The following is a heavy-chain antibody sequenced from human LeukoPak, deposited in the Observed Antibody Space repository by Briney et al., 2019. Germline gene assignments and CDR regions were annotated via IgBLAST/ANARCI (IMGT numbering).Heavy chain of an antibody. D-gene: IGHD3-22*01. Sequence: SETLSLTCTVSGGSISSSSYYWGWIRQPPGKGLEWIGSIYYSGSTYYNPSLKSRVTISVDTSKTQFSLKLSSVTAADTAVYYCATVHYYDSSGYEPPFDYWGQGTLVTVSS. V-gene: IGHV4-39*07. CDR1: GGSISSSSYY. CDR3: ATVHYYDSSGYEPPFDY. J-gene: IGHJ4*02. CDR2: IYYSGST.